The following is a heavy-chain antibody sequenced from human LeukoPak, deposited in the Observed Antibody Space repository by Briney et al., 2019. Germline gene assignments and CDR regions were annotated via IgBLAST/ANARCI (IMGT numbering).Heavy chain of an antibody. CDR1: GYTFTSYD. CDR3: ARDSTDDSSGYPYYFDY. Sequence: ASVKVSCKASGYTFTSYDINWVRQATGQGLEWMGIINPSGGSTSYAQKFQGRVTMTRDTSTSTVYMELSSLRSEDTAVYYCARDSTDDSSGYPYYFDYWGQGTLVTVSS. V-gene: IGHV1-46*01. CDR2: INPSGGST. J-gene: IGHJ4*02. D-gene: IGHD3-22*01.